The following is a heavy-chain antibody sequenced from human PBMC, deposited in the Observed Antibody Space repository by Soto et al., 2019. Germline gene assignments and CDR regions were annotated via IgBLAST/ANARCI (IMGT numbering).Heavy chain of an antibody. CDR2: INHSGST. J-gene: IGHJ6*02. CDR3: ARGFLEWLSEDSYYYGMDV. CDR1: GGSFSGYY. Sequence: SETLSLTCAVYGGSFSGYYWSWIRQPPGKGLEWIGEINHSGSTNYNPSIKSRVTISVDTSKNQFSLKLSSVTAADTAVYYCARGFLEWLSEDSYYYGMDVWGQGTTVTVSS. D-gene: IGHD3-3*01. V-gene: IGHV4-34*01.